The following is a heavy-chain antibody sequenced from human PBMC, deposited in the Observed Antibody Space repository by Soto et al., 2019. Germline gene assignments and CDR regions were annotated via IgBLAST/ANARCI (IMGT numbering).Heavy chain of an antibody. CDR2: ISDIAYT. J-gene: IGHJ6*02. D-gene: IGHD3-10*01. CDR1: CGSITYRNNHY. V-gene: IGHV4-61*05. Sequence: SETLSLTCTVSCGSITYRNNHYCRWFRLPPGKGLEWIGYISDIAYTSYNPSLKGRVSISVDTSKNQFSLTLTSVTAADTAVYYCARQGFGVLHGLVDVWGQGTTVS. CDR3: ARQGFGVLHGLVDV.